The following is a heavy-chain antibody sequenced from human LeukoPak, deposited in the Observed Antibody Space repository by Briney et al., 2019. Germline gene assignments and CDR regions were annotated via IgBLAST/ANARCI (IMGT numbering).Heavy chain of an antibody. V-gene: IGHV4-4*02. Sequence: SGTLSLTCAVSGDSNSSNYWWNWVRQPPGKGLEWIGEILHTGSANYNPSLMSRVTISLDKFKNQLSLTLTSATAADTAVYYCARHGSGSYQAYWGQGTLVTVSS. CDR1: GDSNSSNYW. D-gene: IGHD3-10*01. CDR3: ARHGSGSYQAY. CDR2: ILHTGSA. J-gene: IGHJ4*02.